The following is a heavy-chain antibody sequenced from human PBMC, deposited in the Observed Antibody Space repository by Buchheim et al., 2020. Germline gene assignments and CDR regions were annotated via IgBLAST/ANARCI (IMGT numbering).Heavy chain of an antibody. CDR2: MNPNSGNT. Sequence: QVQLVQSGAEVKKPGASVKVSCKASGYTFTSYDINWVRQATGQGLEWMGWMNPNSGNTGYAQKFQGRVTMTRNTSISTASMELSSLRSEDTAVYYCARGPTMVRGVILRRRGIFDYWGQGTL. CDR3: ARGPTMVRGVILRRRGIFDY. CDR1: GYTFTSYD. J-gene: IGHJ4*02. V-gene: IGHV1-8*01. D-gene: IGHD3-10*01.